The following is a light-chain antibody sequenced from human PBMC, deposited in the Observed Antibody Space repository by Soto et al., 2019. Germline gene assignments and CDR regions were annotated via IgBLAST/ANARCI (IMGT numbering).Light chain of an antibody. J-gene: IGKJ4*01. CDR3: HQRSNWPPFT. Sequence: QSPGTLSLSPGERATLSCRASQSISNFLAWYQQKPGQAPRLLIYDASKRATDIPDRFIGSGSGTDFTLTISSLEPEDFAVYYCHQRSNWPPFTFGGGTKVDIK. CDR2: DAS. V-gene: IGKV3-11*01. CDR1: QSISNF.